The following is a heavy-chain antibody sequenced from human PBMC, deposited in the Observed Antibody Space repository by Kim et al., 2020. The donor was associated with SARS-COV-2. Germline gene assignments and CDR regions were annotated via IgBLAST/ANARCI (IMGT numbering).Heavy chain of an antibody. D-gene: IGHD2-2*01. J-gene: IGHJ3*02. CDR3: ARGQIVVVPAVHDAFDI. V-gene: IGHV1-3*01. CDR1: GYTFTSYA. CDR2: INAGNGNT. Sequence: ASVKVSCKASGYTFTSYAMHWVRQAPGQRLEWMGWINAGNGNTKYSQKFQGRVTITRDTSASTAYMELSSPRSEDTAVYYCARGQIVVVPAVHDAFDIWGQGTMVTVSS.